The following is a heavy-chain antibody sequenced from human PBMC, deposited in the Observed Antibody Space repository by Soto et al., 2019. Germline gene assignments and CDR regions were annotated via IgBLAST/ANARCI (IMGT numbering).Heavy chain of an antibody. D-gene: IGHD2-2*01. CDR1: GFTFSTYA. Sequence: EVQLLESGGGLVQTGGSLRLSCAASGFTFSTYAMSWVRQAPGKGLEWVSTISGSADATFYADSVKGRFAIFRDNSRTMCYLQMNRLRAEDTAVYSCAKGGDGYCSTTSCLFHFDYWGPGTLATVSS. CDR2: ISGSADAT. V-gene: IGHV3-23*01. J-gene: IGHJ4*02. CDR3: AKGGDGYCSTTSCLFHFDY.